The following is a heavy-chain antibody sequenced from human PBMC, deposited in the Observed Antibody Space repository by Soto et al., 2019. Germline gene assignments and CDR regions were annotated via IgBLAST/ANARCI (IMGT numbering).Heavy chain of an antibody. Sequence: QVQLVQSGAEVKKPGASVKVSCKASGYTFTSYGISWGRQAPGQGLEWMGWTSAYNGNTNYAQKLQGRVTMTTDTARSTAYMALRSLRSDDKAVYYCARRRGNWFDPWGQGTLVTVSS. CDR1: GYTFTSYG. J-gene: IGHJ5*02. CDR3: ARRRGNWFDP. CDR2: TSAYNGNT. V-gene: IGHV1-18*01. D-gene: IGHD3-16*01.